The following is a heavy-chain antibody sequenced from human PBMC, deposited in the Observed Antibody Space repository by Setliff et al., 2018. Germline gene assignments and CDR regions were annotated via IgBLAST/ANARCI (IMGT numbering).Heavy chain of an antibody. V-gene: IGHV1-2*02. CDR3: ARAPHLEWILPTFDY. CDR2: INPNSGGT. J-gene: IGHJ4*02. CDR1: RYSFNGYY. Sequence: GASVKVSCKASRYSFNGYYMHWVRQAPGQGLEWMGWINPNSGGTNYAQKFQGRVTVTRDTSISTAYMELSRLRSDDTAVYFCARAPHLEWILPTFDYWGQGTPVTVSS. D-gene: IGHD3-3*01.